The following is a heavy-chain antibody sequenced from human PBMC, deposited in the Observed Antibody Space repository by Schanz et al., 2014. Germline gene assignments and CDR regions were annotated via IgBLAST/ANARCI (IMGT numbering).Heavy chain of an antibody. CDR1: GFTFSDYY. Sequence: QVQLVDSGGDLVKPGGSLRLSCAASGFTFSDYYMSWIRQAPGKGPEWVSYISSGGSDTYYADSVQGRFTISRDNARNSLYLQMNSLRAEDTAVYYCAKDPGPPFDWLFYFDYWGQGALVTVSS. V-gene: IGHV3-11*01. CDR2: ISSGGSDT. D-gene: IGHD3-9*01. J-gene: IGHJ4*02. CDR3: AKDPGPPFDWLFYFDY.